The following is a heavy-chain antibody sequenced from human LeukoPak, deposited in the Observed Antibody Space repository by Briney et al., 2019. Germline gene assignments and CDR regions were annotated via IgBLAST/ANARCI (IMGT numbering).Heavy chain of an antibody. V-gene: IGHV3-66*01. CDR3: ARERDGLDV. J-gene: IGHJ6*02. CDR2: IYSGGST. Sequence: GGSLRLSCAASGFTVSSNYMSWVRQAPGKGLEWVSVIYSGGSTYYADSVKGRFTISRENAKNSLYLQMNNLRGGDTAVYYCARERDGLDVWGQGTTVTVSS. D-gene: IGHD5-24*01. CDR1: GFTVSSNY.